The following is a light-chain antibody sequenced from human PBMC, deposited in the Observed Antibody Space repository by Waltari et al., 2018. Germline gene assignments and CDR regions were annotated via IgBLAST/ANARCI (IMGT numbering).Light chain of an antibody. CDR3: QQYLGFPRT. V-gene: IGKV4-1*01. CDR2: WAS. CDR1: QSVLFSLNNKNY. J-gene: IGKJ2*01. Sequence: DIVMTQSPDSLAVSLGERATINCKSSQSVLFSLNNKNYLAWYQQKPGQPPKLLIYWASTRESGVPDRFSGSESGTDFNLTISSLQAEDVAVYYCQQYLGFPRTFGQGTKLEIK.